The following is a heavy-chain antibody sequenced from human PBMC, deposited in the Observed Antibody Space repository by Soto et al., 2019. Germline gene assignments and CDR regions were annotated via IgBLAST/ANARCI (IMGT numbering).Heavy chain of an antibody. Sequence: QVHLVQSGSEVKTAGAAVKVSCKASGYTFSDYGVSWVRQAPGPGLEWMGWINVYSGTTNYLPKFQGRVTITTDTSTSTLSMELRDLSSEDTAVYYCARGRGGYLSSSGHTNNYLDYWGQGTLVTVAS. V-gene: IGHV1-18*01. D-gene: IGHD3-22*01. CDR3: ARGRGGYLSSSGHTNNYLDY. CDR1: GYTFSDYG. CDR2: INVYSGTT. J-gene: IGHJ4*02.